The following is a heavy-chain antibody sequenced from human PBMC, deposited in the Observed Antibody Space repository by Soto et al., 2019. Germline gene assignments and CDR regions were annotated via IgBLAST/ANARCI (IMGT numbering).Heavy chain of an antibody. CDR3: AREADYYYYGMDV. CDR1: GGSFSGYY. Sequence: QVQLQQWGAGLLKPSETLSLTCAVYGGSFSGYYWSWIRQPPGKGLEWIGEINHSGSTNYNPSLKSRVTISVDTSKNQFSLKLSSVTAAGTAVYYCAREADYYYYGMDVWGQGTTVTVSS. CDR2: INHSGST. V-gene: IGHV4-34*01. J-gene: IGHJ6*02. D-gene: IGHD6-13*01.